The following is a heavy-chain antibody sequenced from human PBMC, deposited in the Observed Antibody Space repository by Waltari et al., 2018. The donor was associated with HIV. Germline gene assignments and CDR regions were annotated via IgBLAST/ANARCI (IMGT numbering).Heavy chain of an antibody. CDR3: ATGDRYGLHDY. CDR2: IYRGDST. V-gene: IGHV3-66*01. CDR1: GFTVTRHY. J-gene: IGHJ4*02. Sequence: EVQLVESGGGLVQPGGSLRLSCTASGFTVTRHYMTWVRQAPGKGREGDAVIYRGDSTYYADSVKGRFTISRDNSKNTLYLQMNALRLDDTAVYYCATGDRYGLHDYWGQGTLVTVSS. D-gene: IGHD3-16*02.